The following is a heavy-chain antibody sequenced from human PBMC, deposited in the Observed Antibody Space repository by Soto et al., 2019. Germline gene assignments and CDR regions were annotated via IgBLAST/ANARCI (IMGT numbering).Heavy chain of an antibody. CDR1: GGTFSSYA. D-gene: IGHD3-10*01. Sequence: QVQLVQSGAEVKKPGSSVKVSCKASGGTFSSYAISWVRQAPGQGLEWMGGIIPIFGTANYAQKFQGRVTMTADASTSTAYVGLSSRGSEDTAVYYCARSRGDYFDFWGQGTLVTVSS. V-gene: IGHV1-69*12. J-gene: IGHJ4*02. CDR3: ARSRGDYFDF. CDR2: IIPIFGTA.